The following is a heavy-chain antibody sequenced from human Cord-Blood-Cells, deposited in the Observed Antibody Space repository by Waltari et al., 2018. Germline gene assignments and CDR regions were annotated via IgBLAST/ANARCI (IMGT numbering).Heavy chain of an antibody. CDR1: GDSISSSSYY. J-gene: IGHJ4*02. CDR3: ARQDIVVVPAAIGYFDY. V-gene: IGHV4-39*01. D-gene: IGHD2-2*01. CDR2: IYYSGST. Sequence: QLQLQESGPGLVKPSETLSLTCTVSGDSISSSSYYWGWIRQPPGKGLEWIGSIYYSGSTYYNPSLKSRVTISVDTSKNQFSLKLSSVTAADTAVYYCARQDIVVVPAAIGYFDYWGQGTLVTVSS.